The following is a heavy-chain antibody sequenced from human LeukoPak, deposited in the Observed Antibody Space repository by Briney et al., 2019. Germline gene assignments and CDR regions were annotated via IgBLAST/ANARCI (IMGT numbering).Heavy chain of an antibody. Sequence: GGSLRLSCAASGFTFSSYSMNWVRQAPGKGLEWVSSISSSSSYIYYADSVKGRFTISRDNAKNSLYLQMNSLRAEDTAVYYCARDRGELSYYYYYMDVWGKGTTVTVSS. CDR3: ARDRGELSYYYYYMDV. D-gene: IGHD1-26*01. CDR2: ISSSSSYI. CDR1: GFTFSSYS. J-gene: IGHJ6*03. V-gene: IGHV3-21*01.